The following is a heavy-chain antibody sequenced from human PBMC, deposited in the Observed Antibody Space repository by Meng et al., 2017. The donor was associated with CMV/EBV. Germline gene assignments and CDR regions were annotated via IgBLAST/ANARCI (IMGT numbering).Heavy chain of an antibody. Sequence: ASGYPFTGYYMHWVRQAPGQGLEWMGWINPNSGGTNYAQKFQGRVTMTRDTSISTAYMELSRLRSDDTAVYYCAISMVRGVNRPLDYWGQGTLVTVSS. D-gene: IGHD3-10*01. CDR3: AISMVRGVNRPLDY. V-gene: IGHV1-2*02. J-gene: IGHJ4*02. CDR1: GYPFTGYY. CDR2: INPNSGGT.